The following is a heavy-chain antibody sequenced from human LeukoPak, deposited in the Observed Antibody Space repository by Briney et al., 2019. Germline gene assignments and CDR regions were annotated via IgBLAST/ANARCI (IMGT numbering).Heavy chain of an antibody. D-gene: IGHD6-13*01. CDR3: ARGDSSSWSFKI. CDR1: GFSVSNKY. V-gene: IGHV4-30-4*08. CDR2: IYYSGTT. J-gene: IGHJ4*02. Sequence: LRLSCAASGFSVSNKYMSWVRQPPGKGLEWIGYIYYSGTTYYNPSLKSRVTISVDTSKNQFSLKLSSVTAADTAVYYCARGDSSSWSFKIWGQGTLVTVSS.